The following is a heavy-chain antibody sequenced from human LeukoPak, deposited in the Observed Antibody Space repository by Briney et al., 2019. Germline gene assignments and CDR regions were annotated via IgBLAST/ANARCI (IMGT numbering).Heavy chain of an antibody. V-gene: IGHV4-59*01. CDR1: GASIDIYY. J-gene: IGHJ5*02. CDR2: IYSRGST. CDR3: ARDSSGWYHWFHP. Sequence: SETLSLTCTVSGASIDIYYGSWIRQPPGKGLEWLGYIYSRGSTNYNPSLQSRVTISVDTSRNQFSLKLSSVTAADTAVYYCARDSSGWYHWFHPWGQGTLVTVSS. D-gene: IGHD6-19*01.